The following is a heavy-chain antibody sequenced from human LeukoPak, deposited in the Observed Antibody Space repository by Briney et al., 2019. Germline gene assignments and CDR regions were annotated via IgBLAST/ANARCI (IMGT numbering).Heavy chain of an antibody. V-gene: IGHV4-59*08. CDR2: NYYSGST. CDR3: AGITGTTIGY. Sequence: PSETLSLTCTVSGGSISSYYWSWIRQPPGKGLEWIGYNYYSGSTNYNPSLKSRVTISVDTSKNQFSLKLSSVTAADTAVYYRAGITGTTIGYWGQGTLVTVSS. J-gene: IGHJ4*02. D-gene: IGHD1-20*01. CDR1: GGSISSYY.